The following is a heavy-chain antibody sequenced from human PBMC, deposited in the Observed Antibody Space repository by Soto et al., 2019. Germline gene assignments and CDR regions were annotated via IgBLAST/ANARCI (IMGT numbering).Heavy chain of an antibody. CDR3: ARGRPHEGYYYDSSGYYLFDY. D-gene: IGHD3-22*01. J-gene: IGHJ4*02. CDR2: IYTSGST. V-gene: IGHV4-4*07. Sequence: QVQLQESGPGLVKPSETLSLTCTVSGGSISSYYWSWIRQPAGKGLEWIGRIYTSGSTNYNPSLKSRVTMSVDTSKNQFSLKLSSVTSADTAVYYCARGRPHEGYYYDSSGYYLFDYWGQGTLVTVSS. CDR1: GGSISSYY.